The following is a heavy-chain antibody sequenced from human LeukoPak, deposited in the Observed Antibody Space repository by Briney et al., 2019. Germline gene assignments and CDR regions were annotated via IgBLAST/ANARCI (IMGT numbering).Heavy chain of an antibody. CDR2: IYYSGST. V-gene: IGHV4-30-4*01. J-gene: IGHJ5*02. CDR1: GGSISSGDYY. CDR3: ARGVYYYGSGRFDP. Sequence: SETLSLTCTVSGGSISSGDYYWSWLRQPPGKGLEWIGYIYYSGSTYYNPSLKSRVTISVDTSKNQFSLKLSSVTAADTAVYYCARGVYYYGSGRFDPWGQGTLVTVSS. D-gene: IGHD3-10*01.